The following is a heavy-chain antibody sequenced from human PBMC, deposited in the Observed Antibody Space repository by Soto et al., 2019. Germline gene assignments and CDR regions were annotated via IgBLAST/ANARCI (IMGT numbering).Heavy chain of an antibody. D-gene: IGHD6-6*01. J-gene: IGHJ6*02. V-gene: IGHV4-4*02. CDR2: VYHTGST. Sequence: QVQLQESGPGLVKPSGTLSLTCSVSGGSINTDKWWSWVRQPPGKGLEWIAEVYHTGSTTYNPSLRSRVTISVDKSRNQFSLSLTSVTAADTAVYYCARAPPYTRSSRDYGMDVWGQGTTVIVSS. CDR3: ARAPPYTRSSRDYGMDV. CDR1: GGSINTDKW.